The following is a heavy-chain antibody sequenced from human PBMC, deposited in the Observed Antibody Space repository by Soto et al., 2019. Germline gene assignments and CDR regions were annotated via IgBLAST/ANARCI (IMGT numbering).Heavy chain of an antibody. CDR2: IYYSGST. CDR1: GGSISSSSYY. D-gene: IGHD2-15*01. CDR3: ASTCSGGRCYYYYYGMDV. J-gene: IGHJ6*02. V-gene: IGHV4-39*01. Sequence: SETLSLTCTVSGGSISSSSYYWGWIRQPPGKGLEWIGSIYYSGSTYYNPSLKSRVTISVDTSKNQFSLKLSSVTAADTAVYYCASTCSGGRCYYYYYGMDVWGQGTTVTAP.